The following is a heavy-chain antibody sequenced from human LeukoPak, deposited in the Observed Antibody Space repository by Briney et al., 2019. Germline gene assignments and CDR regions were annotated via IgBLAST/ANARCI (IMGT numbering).Heavy chain of an antibody. Sequence: PGGSLRLSCAASGFTFSSYGMHWVRQAPGKGLEWVAVIWDDGSNKYYADSVKGRFTISRDNSKNTLYLQVNSLRAEDTAVYYCAKPPGIAAASSWGQGTLVTVSS. J-gene: IGHJ4*02. D-gene: IGHD6-13*01. CDR3: AKPPGIAAASS. CDR2: IWDDGSNK. V-gene: IGHV3-33*06. CDR1: GFTFSSYG.